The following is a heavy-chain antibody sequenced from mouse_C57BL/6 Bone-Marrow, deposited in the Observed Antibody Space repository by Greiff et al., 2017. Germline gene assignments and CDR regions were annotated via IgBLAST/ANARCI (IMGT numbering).Heavy chain of an antibody. V-gene: IGHV1-52*01. J-gene: IGHJ4*01. CDR1: GYTFTSYW. Sequence: QVQLQQPGAELVRPGSSVKLSCKASGYTFTSYWMHWVKQRPIQGLEWIGNIDPSDSDTHYNQKFKDKATLTVDKSSSTAYMQLSSPTSEDSAVYYCARWGGSSYYAMDYWGQGTSVTVSS. CDR3: ARWGGSSYYAMDY. CDR2: IDPSDSDT. D-gene: IGHD1-1*01.